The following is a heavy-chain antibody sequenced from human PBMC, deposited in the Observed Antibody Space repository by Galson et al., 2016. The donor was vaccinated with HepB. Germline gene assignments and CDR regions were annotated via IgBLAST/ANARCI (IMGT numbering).Heavy chain of an antibody. CDR1: GFTFSSYG. J-gene: IGHJ3*02. CDR3: AKSVGIQLWLDHAFDI. D-gene: IGHD5-18*01. V-gene: IGHV3-30*18. Sequence: SLRLSCAASGFTFSSYGMHWVRQAPGKGLEWVAVISYDGSSRYYADSVKGRFTISRDNSKNTLYVQMNSLRAEDTAVYYCAKSVGIQLWLDHAFDIWGQGTVVTVPS. CDR2: ISYDGSSR.